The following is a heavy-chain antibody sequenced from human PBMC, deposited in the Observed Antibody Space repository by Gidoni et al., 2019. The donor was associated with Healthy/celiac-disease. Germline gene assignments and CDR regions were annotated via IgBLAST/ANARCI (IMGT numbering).Heavy chain of an antibody. CDR1: GGSISRYY. J-gene: IGHJ4*02. CDR2: IYYSGST. D-gene: IGHD4-17*01. Sequence: QVQLQESGPGLVKPAETLSLTCTVSGGSISRYYWSWIRQPPGKGLEWIGYIYYSGSTNYNPSLKSRVTISVDTSKNQFSLKLSSVTAADTAVYYCARESVGYGDYLRYFDYWGQGTLVTVSS. CDR3: ARESVGYGDYLRYFDY. V-gene: IGHV4-59*01.